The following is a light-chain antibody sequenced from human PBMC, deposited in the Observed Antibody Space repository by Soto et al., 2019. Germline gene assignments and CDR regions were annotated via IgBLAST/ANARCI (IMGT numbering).Light chain of an antibody. J-gene: IGKJ4*01. CDR3: QQYYNTPLP. CDR1: QSLLYRSNNKNY. CDR2: WAS. V-gene: IGKV4-1*01. Sequence: DIVMTQSPGSLAVSLGERATIKCRSSQSLLYRSNNKNYVAWYQRKPGQPPKLLIYWASARESGVPDRFSGSGSGTDFTLTISSLQAEDAATYFCQQYYNTPLPFGGGTKVEIK.